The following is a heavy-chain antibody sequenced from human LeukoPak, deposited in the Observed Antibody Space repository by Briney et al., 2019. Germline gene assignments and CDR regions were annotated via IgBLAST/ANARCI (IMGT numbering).Heavy chain of an antibody. CDR3: ARQRGQWLTNWFDP. Sequence: SETLSLTCTVSGGSISSSSYYWGWIRQPQGKRLEWIGSIYYSGSTYYNPSLKSRVTISVDTSKNQFSLKLSSVTAADTAVYYCARQRGQWLTNWFDPWGQGTLVTVSS. CDR1: GGSISSSSYY. D-gene: IGHD6-19*01. CDR2: IYYSGST. J-gene: IGHJ5*02. V-gene: IGHV4-39*01.